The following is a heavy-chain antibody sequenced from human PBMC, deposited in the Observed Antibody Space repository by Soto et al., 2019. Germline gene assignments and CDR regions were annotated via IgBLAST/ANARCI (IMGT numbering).Heavy chain of an antibody. Sequence: SGPTLVNPTHTLTLTCTFSGFSLSTSGVGVGWIRKPPGKALEWLALIYWNNDKRYSPSLKSRLTITKDTSKNQVVLTMTNMDPVDTATYYSAHRQTWSPSDWFHPWGQGTLVTVSS. CDR1: GFSLSTSGVG. CDR3: AHRQTWSPSDWFHP. J-gene: IGHJ5*02. CDR2: IYWNNDK. D-gene: IGHD2-8*02. V-gene: IGHV2-5*01.